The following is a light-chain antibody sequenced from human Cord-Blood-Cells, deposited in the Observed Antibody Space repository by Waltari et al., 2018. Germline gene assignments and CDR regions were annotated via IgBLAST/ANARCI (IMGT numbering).Light chain of an antibody. CDR3: SSYTSSSTVV. J-gene: IGLJ2*01. CDR2: DVS. Sequence: QSALTQPASVSGSPGQSTTISCTGTSSDVGGYNYVSWYQQHQGKAPKLMIYDVSNRPSGVSNRFSGSKSGNTASLTISGLQAEDEADYYCSSYTSSSTVVFGGGTKLTVL. V-gene: IGLV2-14*01. CDR1: SSDVGGYNY.